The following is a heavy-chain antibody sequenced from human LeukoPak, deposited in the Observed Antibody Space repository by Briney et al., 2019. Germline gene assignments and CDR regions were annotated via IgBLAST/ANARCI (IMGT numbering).Heavy chain of an antibody. CDR1: GFTFSSYS. CDR3: ARDVTVGAVRYFAD. D-gene: IGHD2-21*02. Sequence: GGSLRLSCAASGFTFSSYSMNWVRQAPGKGLEWVSYISSSSTIYYADSVKGRFTISRDDSKNTLYLQMSSLRADDTAIYYCARDVTVGAVRYFADWGQGTLVTVSS. J-gene: IGHJ4*02. CDR2: ISSSSTI. V-gene: IGHV3-48*01.